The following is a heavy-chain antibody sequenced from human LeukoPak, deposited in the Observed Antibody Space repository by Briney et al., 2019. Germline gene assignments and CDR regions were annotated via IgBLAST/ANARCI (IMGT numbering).Heavy chain of an antibody. J-gene: IGHJ4*02. CDR3: ARDIVVVVAATPGYFDY. CDR1: GFTFSSYA. V-gene: IGHV3-23*01. D-gene: IGHD2-15*01. CDR2: ISGSGGST. Sequence: GGSLRLSCAASGFTFSSYAMSWVRQAPGKGLEWVSAISGSGGSTYYADSVKGRFTISRDNSKNTPYLQMNSLRAEDTAVYYCARDIVVVVAATPGYFDYWGQGALVTVSS.